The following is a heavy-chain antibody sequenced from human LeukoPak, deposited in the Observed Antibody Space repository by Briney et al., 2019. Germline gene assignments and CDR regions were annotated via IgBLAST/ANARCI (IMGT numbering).Heavy chain of an antibody. J-gene: IGHJ6*02. CDR1: GFTFDDYA. CDR2: ISGDGGRT. V-gene: IGHV3-43*02. Sequence: GGSLRLSCAASGFTFDDYAMHWVRQVPGKGLEWVCSISGDGGRTYYADSVKGRFTVSRDNRKKSLHLQMNSLRPEDTALYYCTKDMIRAIFGQGYYHYYGMDVWGQGTTVTVSS. D-gene: IGHD3-3*01. CDR3: TKDMIRAIFGQGYYHYYGMDV.